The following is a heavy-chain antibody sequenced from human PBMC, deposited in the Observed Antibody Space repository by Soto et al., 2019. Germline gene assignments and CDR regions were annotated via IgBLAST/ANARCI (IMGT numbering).Heavy chain of an antibody. Sequence: QVQLQESGPGLVKPSQTLSLTCTVSGGSISSGGYYWSWIRQHPGKGLEWIGYIYYSGSTYYNPSLKSRVTISVDTSKNQFSLKLSSVTAADTAVYYCARSGVVVVAAYWFDPWGQGTLVTVSS. V-gene: IGHV4-31*03. J-gene: IGHJ5*02. CDR3: ARSGVVVVAAYWFDP. CDR1: GGSISSGGYY. CDR2: IYYSGST. D-gene: IGHD2-15*01.